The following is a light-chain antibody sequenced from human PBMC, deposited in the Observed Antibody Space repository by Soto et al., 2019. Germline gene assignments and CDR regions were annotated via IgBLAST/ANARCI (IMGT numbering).Light chain of an antibody. CDR1: TGAVTSDNS. V-gene: IGLV7-43*01. Sequence: QTVVTQESSLTVSPGGTVTLTCASSTGAVTSDNSPNWFQQKPGQAPKSLIYGTTNKHSWTPARFSGSLLGGKAALTLSSVQPEDEAEYYCLLYYGGAHVXGAGTKSPS. J-gene: IGLJ1*01. CDR2: GTT. CDR3: LLYYGGAHV.